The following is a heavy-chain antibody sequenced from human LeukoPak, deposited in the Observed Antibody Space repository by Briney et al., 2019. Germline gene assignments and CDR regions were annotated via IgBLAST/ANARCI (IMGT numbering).Heavy chain of an antibody. D-gene: IGHD4-17*01. J-gene: IGHJ5*02. CDR1: GGTFNNPA. CDR2: IMPLFGTA. V-gene: IGHV1-69*05. Sequence: SVKVSCKTSGGTFNNPAISWVRQAPGQGLEWLGGIMPLFGTAGYAQKFQGRVTITKDESTRTVYLELSSLTSDDTAVYYCARDVHGDYGSGWFDPWGQGTLVSVSS. CDR3: ARDVHGDYGSGWFDP.